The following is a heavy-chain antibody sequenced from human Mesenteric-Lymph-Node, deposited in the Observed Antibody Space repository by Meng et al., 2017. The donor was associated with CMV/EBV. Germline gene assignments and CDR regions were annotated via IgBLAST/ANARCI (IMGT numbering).Heavy chain of an antibody. Sequence: ETLSLTCLVSGDSISSSSYYWGWIRQPPGKGLEWIGSIHYSGTTYYNPSLKSRVTISVDTSQNQFSLWLSSVTAADTAVYYCARDGVYNYYYGLDVWGRGTTVTVSS. D-gene: IGHD3-3*01. CDR2: IHYSGTT. CDR3: ARDGVYNYYYGLDV. CDR1: GDSISSSSYY. J-gene: IGHJ6*02. V-gene: IGHV4-39*07.